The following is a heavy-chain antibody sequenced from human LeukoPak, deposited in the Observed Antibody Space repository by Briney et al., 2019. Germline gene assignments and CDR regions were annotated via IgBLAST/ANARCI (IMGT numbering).Heavy chain of an antibody. CDR2: ISGRGGST. Sequence: GGSLRLSCAASGFTFSSYAMSWVRQAPGKGLEWVSAISGRGGSTYYADSVKGRFTISRDNSKNTLYLQMNSLRAEDTAVYYCAKHSSGWWYFDYWGQGTLVTVSS. D-gene: IGHD6-19*01. CDR1: GFTFSSYA. J-gene: IGHJ4*02. V-gene: IGHV3-23*01. CDR3: AKHSSGWWYFDY.